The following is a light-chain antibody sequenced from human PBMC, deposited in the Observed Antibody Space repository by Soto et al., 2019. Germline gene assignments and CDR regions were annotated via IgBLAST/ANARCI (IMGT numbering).Light chain of an antibody. CDR2: GGS. V-gene: IGKV3D-15*01. Sequence: EIVLTQSPGTLSLSPGDSATLSCRASQSFKSSYLAWYQQKPGQAPKLLIHGGSTRATGIPARFSGSGSGTDFTLTIGTLQSADFAVYYCQQYNDWPPTFGQGTKVDIK. CDR3: QQYNDWPPT. CDR1: QSFKSSY. J-gene: IGKJ1*01.